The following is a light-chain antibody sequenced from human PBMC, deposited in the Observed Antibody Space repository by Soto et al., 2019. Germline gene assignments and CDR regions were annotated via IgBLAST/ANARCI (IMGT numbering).Light chain of an antibody. Sequence: EIVLTQCPATLSLSPWEIATLSCTASQSVSSYLAWYQQKPGQAPRLLIYDASNRATGIPARFSGSGSGTDFTLTISRLEPEDFAVYYCQQYNNWPRTFGQGTKVDI. CDR2: DAS. CDR3: QQYNNWPRT. CDR1: QSVSSY. V-gene: IGKV3-11*01. J-gene: IGKJ1*01.